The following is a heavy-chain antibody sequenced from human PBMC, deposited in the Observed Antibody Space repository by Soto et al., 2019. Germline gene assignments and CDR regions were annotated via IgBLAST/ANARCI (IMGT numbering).Heavy chain of an antibody. CDR2: ISSGGTYT. J-gene: IGHJ5*02. V-gene: IGHV3-74*01. CDR3: ARTFVDGMAGFGP. Sequence: PGGSLRLSPAASGFTLSTYWMHWVRQVPGKDLVWVSRISSGGTYTNYADSVKGRFTISRDSARNTLFLQMNYLTGEDTAVYYCARTFVDGMAGFGPWGQGTLVTVSS. CDR1: GFTLSTYW. D-gene: IGHD2-15*01.